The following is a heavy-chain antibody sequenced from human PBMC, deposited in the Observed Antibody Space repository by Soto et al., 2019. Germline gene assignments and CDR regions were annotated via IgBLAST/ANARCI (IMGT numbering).Heavy chain of an antibody. CDR2: IHRASTYI. J-gene: IGHJ4*02. CDR3: ARRAVTTYHFFDY. V-gene: IGHV3-21*06. CDR1: GFTFSSFD. D-gene: IGHD4-17*01. Sequence: GGSLRLSCATSGFTFSSFDMDWVRQAPGKGLEWVSSIHRASTYIYYADSVRGRFTISRDNAKSSLYLQMNSLTVEDTAVYYCARRAVTTYHFFDYWGQGALVTVSS.